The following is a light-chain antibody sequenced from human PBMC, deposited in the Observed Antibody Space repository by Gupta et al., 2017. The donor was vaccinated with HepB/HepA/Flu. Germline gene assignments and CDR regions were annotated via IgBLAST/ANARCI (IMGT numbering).Light chain of an antibody. J-gene: IGLJ2*01. CDR3: CSYAGSSTFV. V-gene: IGLV2-23*02. Sequence: CALTHPASVSRSRAQSLTISCTGTSSDVGSYNLVSWYQQHPGKAPKLMIYEVSKRPSGVSNRFSGSKSGNTASLTISGLQAEDEADYYCCSYAGSSTFVFGGGTKLTVL. CDR1: SSDVGSYNL. CDR2: EVS.